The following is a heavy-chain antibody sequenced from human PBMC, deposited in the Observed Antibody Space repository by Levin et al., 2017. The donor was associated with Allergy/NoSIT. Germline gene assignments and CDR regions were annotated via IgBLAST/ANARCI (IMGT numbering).Heavy chain of an antibody. D-gene: IGHD4-17*01. CDR1: GFTFSSYS. V-gene: IGHV3-48*01. CDR3: AREGADYGDLYIVSGYYYCDY. J-gene: IGHJ4*02. Sequence: PGGSLRLSCAASGFTFSSYSMNWVRQAPGKGLEWVSYISSSSSTIYYADSVKGRFTISRDNAKNSLYLQMNSLRAEDTAVYYCAREGADYGDLYIVSGYYYCDYWGQGTLVTVSS. CDR2: ISSSSSTI.